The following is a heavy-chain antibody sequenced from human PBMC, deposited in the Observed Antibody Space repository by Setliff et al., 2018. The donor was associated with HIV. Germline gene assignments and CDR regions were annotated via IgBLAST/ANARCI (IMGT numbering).Heavy chain of an antibody. V-gene: IGHV4-4*08. Sequence: SETLSLTCTVSGGSISSYYWSWIRQPPGKGLEWIGYIYTSGSTNYNPSLKSRVTMSVDTSKNQFSLKLSSVTAADTAVYYCARARGLLPYYYLDVWGKGTTVTVSS. CDR2: IYTSGST. J-gene: IGHJ6*03. D-gene: IGHD3-10*01. CDR1: GGSISSYY. CDR3: ARARGLLPYYYLDV.